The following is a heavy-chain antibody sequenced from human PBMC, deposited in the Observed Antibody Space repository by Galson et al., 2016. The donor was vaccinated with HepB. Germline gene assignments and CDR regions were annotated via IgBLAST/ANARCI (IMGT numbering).Heavy chain of an antibody. CDR1: GFTFSIYA. V-gene: IGHV3-23*01. J-gene: IGHJ4*02. CDR3: AKDGGPEYGGSSRAPYYCDS. CDR2: ISSSGDRV. D-gene: IGHD6-6*01. Sequence: SLRLSCAVSGFTFSIYAMSWVRQAPGKGLEWVSAISSSGDRVYYAYSVKGRFTISRDNSKNTLYLQMNSLRAEDAAVYYCAKDGGPEYGGSSRAPYYCDSWGQGTLVTVSS.